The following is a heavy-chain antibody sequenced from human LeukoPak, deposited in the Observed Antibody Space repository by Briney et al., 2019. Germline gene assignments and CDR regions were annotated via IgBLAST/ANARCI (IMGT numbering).Heavy chain of an antibody. CDR3: ARAGVATITLGY. CDR1: GFTVSSNY. D-gene: IGHD5-12*01. CDR2: IYSGGST. J-gene: IGHJ4*02. V-gene: IGHV3-53*01. Sequence: GGSLRLSCAASGFTVSSNYMSWVRQAPGKGLEWVSVIYSGGSTYYADSVKDRFTISRDNSKNTLYLQMNSLRAEDTAVYYCARAGVATITLGYWGQGTLVTVSS.